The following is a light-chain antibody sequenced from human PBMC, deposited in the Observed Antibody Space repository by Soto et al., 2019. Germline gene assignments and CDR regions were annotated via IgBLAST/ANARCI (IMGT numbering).Light chain of an antibody. CDR3: RSYTSRSTV. V-gene: IGLV2-14*01. Sequence: QSALTQPASVSGSPGQSITISCTGTSSDVGGYNYVSWYQQHPGKAPKLMIYEVSNRPSGVSNRFSGSKSGNTASLTISGLQAEDEADYYCRSYTSRSTVFGTGPKVTV. J-gene: IGLJ1*01. CDR2: EVS. CDR1: SSDVGGYNY.